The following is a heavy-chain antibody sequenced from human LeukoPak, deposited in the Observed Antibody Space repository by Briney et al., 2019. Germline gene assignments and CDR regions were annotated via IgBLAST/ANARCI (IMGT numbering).Heavy chain of an antibody. CDR2: INNSGST. D-gene: IGHD6-13*01. J-gene: IGHJ5*02. V-gene: IGHV4-34*01. CDR3: ARGGSSSWHHWFDP. Sequence: SETLSLTCAVYGGSLSGYYWSWIRQPPGKGLEWIGEINNSGSTNYNSSLKSRVTISMDTTKIQFSLKLTSVTAADTAVYYCARGGSSSWHHWFDPWGQGTLVTVSS. CDR1: GGSLSGYY.